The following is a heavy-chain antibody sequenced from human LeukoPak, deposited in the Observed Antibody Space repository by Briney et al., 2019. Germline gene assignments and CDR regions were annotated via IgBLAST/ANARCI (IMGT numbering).Heavy chain of an antibody. CDR2: ISSSSSTI. V-gene: IGHV3-48*01. CDR3: ARDPARGYSYGALY. D-gene: IGHD5-18*01. CDR1: GFTFSSYS. Sequence: GGSLRLSCAASGFTFSSYSMNWVRQAPGKGLEWVSYISSSSSTIYYADSVKSRLTISRDNAKNSLYLQMNSLRAEDTAVYYCARDPARGYSYGALYWGQGTLVTVSS. J-gene: IGHJ4*02.